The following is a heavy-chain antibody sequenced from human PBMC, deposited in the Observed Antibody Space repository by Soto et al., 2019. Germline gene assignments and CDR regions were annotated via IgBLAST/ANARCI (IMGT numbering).Heavy chain of an antibody. CDR3: AKDTYYYDSSGYYVFDY. V-gene: IGHV3-30*18. CDR2: ISYDGSNK. CDR1: GFTFSNYG. Sequence: GGSLRLSCGDSGFTFSNYGMHWVRQAPGKGLEWVAGISYDGSNKHYADSAEGRFTISRDNSKGTVYLQMNSLRAEDTAIYYCAKDTYYYDSSGYYVFDYWGQGALVTVSS. D-gene: IGHD3-22*01. J-gene: IGHJ4*02.